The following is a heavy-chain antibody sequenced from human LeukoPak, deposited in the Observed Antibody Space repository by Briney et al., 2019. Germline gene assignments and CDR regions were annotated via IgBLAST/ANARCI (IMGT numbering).Heavy chain of an antibody. J-gene: IGHJ4*02. V-gene: IGHV3-23*01. D-gene: IGHD6-19*01. CDR1: GITFSSYA. CDR3: ARTYSSFDY. CDR2: ISGSGGST. Sequence: PGGSLRLSCAASGITFSSYAMSWVRQAPGKCLEWVSAISGSGGSTNSADSVKGRFTISRDNTKNTLYLQMNSLRAEDTAVYYCARTYSSFDYWGQGTLVTVSS.